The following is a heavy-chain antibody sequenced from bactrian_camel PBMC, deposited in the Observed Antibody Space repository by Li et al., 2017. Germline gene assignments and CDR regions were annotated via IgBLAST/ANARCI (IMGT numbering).Heavy chain of an antibody. Sequence: HVQLVESGGGLVQPGGSLQLSCAFSVFSTYYMSWIRQAPGKGLEWMSSIYTEGGSTSSADSVKGRFTISRDNAKNTVYLQLNSLKTEDMAMYYCTGTLGFPLEFVRWGQGTQVTVS. CDR1: VFSTYY. CDR3: TGTLGFPLEFVR. J-gene: IGHJ4*01. D-gene: IGHD3*01. CDR2: IYTEGGST. V-gene: IGHV3-2*01.